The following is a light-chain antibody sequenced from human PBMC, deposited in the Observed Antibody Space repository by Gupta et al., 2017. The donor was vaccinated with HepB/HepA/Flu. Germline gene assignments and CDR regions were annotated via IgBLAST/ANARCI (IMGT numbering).Light chain of an antibody. CDR2: HNF. CDR1: SSNIGAGYH. CDR3: QSYDSSLSGVL. J-gene: IGLJ2*01. V-gene: IGLV1-40*01. Sequence: QSVLTQPPPVSGAPGQRVTISCTGTSSNIGAGYHVSWYQGLPGTAPKLLIYHNFIRPSGVPDRFSGSKSGTSVSLAITGLLAEDEADYYCQSYDSSLSGVLFGGGTKLTAL.